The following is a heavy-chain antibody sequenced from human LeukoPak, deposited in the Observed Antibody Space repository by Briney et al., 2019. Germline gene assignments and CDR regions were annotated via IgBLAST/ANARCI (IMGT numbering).Heavy chain of an antibody. CDR3: ARGPWFGEQNWSDP. V-gene: IGHV4-34*01. Sequence: PSETLSLTCAVYGGSFSGYYWSWIRQPPGKGLEWIGEINHSGSTNYNPSLKSRVTISVDTSKNQFSLKLSSVTAADTAVYYCARGPWFGEQNWSDPWGQGTLVTISS. CDR2: INHSGST. J-gene: IGHJ5*02. D-gene: IGHD3-10*01. CDR1: GGSFSGYY.